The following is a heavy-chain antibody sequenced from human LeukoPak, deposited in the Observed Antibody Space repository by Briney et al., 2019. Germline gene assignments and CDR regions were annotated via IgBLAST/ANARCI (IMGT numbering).Heavy chain of an antibody. CDR2: INPNSGGT. Sequence: ASVKVSFKASGYTFTGYYIHWVRQPPGQGLEWMGWINPNSGGTNYAQKFQGRVTMTRDTSISTAYMELSRLRSDDTAVYYCARDRLPRRDSMFDYWGQGTLVTVSS. J-gene: IGHJ4*02. D-gene: IGHD3-22*01. CDR3: ARDRLPRRDSMFDY. V-gene: IGHV1-2*02. CDR1: GYTFTGYY.